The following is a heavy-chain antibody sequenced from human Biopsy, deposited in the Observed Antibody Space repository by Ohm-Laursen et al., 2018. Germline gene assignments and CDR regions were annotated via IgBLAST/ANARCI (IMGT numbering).Heavy chain of an antibody. CDR1: GYPFTGYH. CDR2: INAKTGDT. D-gene: IGHD3-22*01. Sequence: ASGKVSCKPSGYPFTGYHVHWVRQAPGQGLEWMGWINAKTGDTNYAQKFQGRVTMTRDMSISTAYVDLSNLRSYDTDVYYCTRGGYYYDSLAYYYWFDPWGQGTLVTVSS. V-gene: IGHV1-2*02. CDR3: TRGGYYYDSLAYYYWFDP. J-gene: IGHJ5*02.